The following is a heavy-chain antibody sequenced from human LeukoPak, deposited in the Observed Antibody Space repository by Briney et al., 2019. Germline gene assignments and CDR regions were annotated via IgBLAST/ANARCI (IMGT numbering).Heavy chain of an antibody. CDR1: GLTFSNYW. Sequence: PGGSLRLSCAASGLTFSNYWMTWVRQAPGKGLEWVANINQDGSEEYYVDSVKGRFTISRDNAKNSLYLQMDSLRAEDTAIYARDVSVSGMDVWGQGTTVIVSS. CDR2: INQDGSEE. CDR3: DVSVSGMDV. V-gene: IGHV3-7*01. J-gene: IGHJ6*02. D-gene: IGHD5-24*01.